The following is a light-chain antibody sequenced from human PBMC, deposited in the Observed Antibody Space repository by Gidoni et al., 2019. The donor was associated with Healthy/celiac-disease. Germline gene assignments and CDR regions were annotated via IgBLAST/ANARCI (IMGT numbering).Light chain of an antibody. Sequence: SYELTQPPSVSVSPGQTASIPCSGDKLGDKSACWYQQKPGQSPGLVIYQDSKRPSGIPERFSGSNSGNTATLTISGTQAMDEADYYCQAWDSSTYVVFGGGTKLTVL. CDR3: QAWDSSTYVV. V-gene: IGLV3-1*01. CDR1: KLGDKS. CDR2: QDS. J-gene: IGLJ2*01.